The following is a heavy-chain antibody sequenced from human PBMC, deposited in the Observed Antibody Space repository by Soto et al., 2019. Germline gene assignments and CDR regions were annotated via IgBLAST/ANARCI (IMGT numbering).Heavy chain of an antibody. CDR1: GFSLSNGKVG. V-gene: IGHV2-26*01. Sequence: HVTLKESGPVLVNPTETLTLTCTVSGFSLSNGKVGVSWIRQPPGKALEWLAHIFLNDEKSYRTSLKSRLTISEDNSKSQVVLTRTNVDPVETATYYCARILFGRSVAGGYFYMDVWGKGTTVTVSS. D-gene: IGHD6-19*01. CDR3: ARILFGRSVAGGYFYMDV. CDR2: IFLNDEK. J-gene: IGHJ6*03.